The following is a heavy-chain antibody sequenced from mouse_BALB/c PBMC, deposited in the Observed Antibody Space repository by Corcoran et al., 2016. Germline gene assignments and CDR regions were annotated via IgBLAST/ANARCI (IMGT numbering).Heavy chain of an antibody. D-gene: IGHD3-1*01. J-gene: IGHJ4*01. CDR2: IGSDDSK. V-gene: IGHV8-12*01. Sequence: QVILKESGPGILQPSQTLSLTCSFSGFSLSTYGTAVNWIRQPSGKGLEWLAQIGSDDSKLYNPFLKSRITISKDPSNSQVFLKFTSVDTEDSATDYCANRAPGLAYAMDYWGQGTSVTVSS. CDR3: ANRAPGLAYAMDY. CDR1: GFSLSTYGTA.